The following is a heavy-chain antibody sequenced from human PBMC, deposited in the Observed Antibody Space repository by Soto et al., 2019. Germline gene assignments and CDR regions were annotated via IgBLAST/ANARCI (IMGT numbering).Heavy chain of an antibody. CDR3: ASSGSRGIGAFDI. CDR1: GGSISSGGYS. Sequence: SETLSLTCAVSGGSISSGGYSWSWIRQPPGKGLEWIGYIYHGSTYYNPSLKSRVTISIDRSKNQFSLKLSSVTAADTAVYYCASSGSRGIGAFDIWGQGTMVTVSS. J-gene: IGHJ3*02. CDR2: IYHGST. D-gene: IGHD3-22*01. V-gene: IGHV4-30-2*01.